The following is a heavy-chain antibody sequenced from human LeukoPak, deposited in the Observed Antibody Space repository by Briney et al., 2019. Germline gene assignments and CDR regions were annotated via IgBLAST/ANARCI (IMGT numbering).Heavy chain of an antibody. CDR2: IRSNSDGGTT. CDR1: GFTFSDAW. V-gene: IGHV3-15*01. Sequence: GGSLRLSCAASGFTFSDAWMTWVRQAPGKGLEWVGRIRSNSDGGTTDYAGPVKGRFTTSRDDSEQTLYLQMNSLNTEDTAVYFCATVGPSRHGYFYWGQGTLVTVSS. CDR3: ATVGPSRHGYFY. D-gene: IGHD3-22*01. J-gene: IGHJ4*02.